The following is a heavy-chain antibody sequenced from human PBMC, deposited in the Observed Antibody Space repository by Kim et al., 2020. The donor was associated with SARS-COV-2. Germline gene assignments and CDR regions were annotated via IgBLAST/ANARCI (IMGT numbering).Heavy chain of an antibody. D-gene: IGHD6-19*01. Sequence: GGSLRLSCAASGFTFSSKWMLWVRQAPGKGLVWVSRINGDGSSTIYADSVKGRFTISRDNAKNTLYLQMNSLRADDTAVYYCTRTVAGGFDLWGQGTLVT. CDR1: GFTFSSKW. CDR2: INGDGSST. CDR3: TRTVAGGFDL. J-gene: IGHJ5*02. V-gene: IGHV3-74*01.